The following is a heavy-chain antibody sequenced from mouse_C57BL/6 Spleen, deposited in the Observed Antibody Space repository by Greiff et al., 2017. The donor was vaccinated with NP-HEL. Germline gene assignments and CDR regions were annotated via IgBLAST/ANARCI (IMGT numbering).Heavy chain of an antibody. CDR2: IYPGDGDT. CDR3: AKSAILRYPFDY. CDR1: GYAFSNSW. Sequence: VKLLQSGAELVKPGASVKISCKASGYAFSNSWMNWVKQRPGQGLEWIGQIYPGDGDTNYNGKFKGKATLTADKSSSTAYLQLSSLTSEDSAVYYCAKSAILRYPFDYWGQGTTVTVSS. J-gene: IGHJ2*01. D-gene: IGHD1-1*01. V-gene: IGHV1-80*01.